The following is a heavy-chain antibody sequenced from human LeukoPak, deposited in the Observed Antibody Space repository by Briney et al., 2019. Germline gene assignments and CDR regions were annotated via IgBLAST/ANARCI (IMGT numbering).Heavy chain of an antibody. CDR3: VSAAPERDGYYLYFDC. CDR1: GGSFSGYY. D-gene: IGHD3-22*01. Sequence: SETLSLTCAVSGGSFSGYYWSWVRQPPGKGLEWIGEIIHFGSTNYNPSLKSRVTISVDTSKNQFSLNLSSVTAADTAMYYCVSAAPERDGYYLYFDCWGQGTLVTVSS. V-gene: IGHV4-34*12. J-gene: IGHJ4*02. CDR2: IIHFGST.